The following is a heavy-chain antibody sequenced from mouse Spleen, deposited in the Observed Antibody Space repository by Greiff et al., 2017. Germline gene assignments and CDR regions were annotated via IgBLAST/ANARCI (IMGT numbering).Heavy chain of an antibody. CDR1: GYTFTDYN. CDR3: ARGRDYGNYLYAMDY. V-gene: IGHV1-18*01. CDR2: INPNNGGT. D-gene: IGHD2-1*01. Sequence: EVQLQQSGPELVKPGASVKIPCKASGYTFTDYNMDWVKQSHGKSLEWIGDINPNNGGTIYNQKFKGKATLTVDKSSSTAYMELRSLTSEDTAVYYCARGRDYGNYLYAMDYWGQGTSVTVSS. J-gene: IGHJ4*01.